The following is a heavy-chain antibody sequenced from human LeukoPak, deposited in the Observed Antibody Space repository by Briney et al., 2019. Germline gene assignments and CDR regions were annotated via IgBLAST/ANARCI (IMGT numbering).Heavy chain of an antibody. D-gene: IGHD4-17*01. Sequence: SETLSLTCTVSGGSISSSSYYWGWIRQPPGTGLEWIGSIYYSGSTYYNPSLKSRVTISVDTSKNQFSLKLSSVTAADTAVYYCARNYGDYVGGYYYYMDVWGKGTTVTVSS. CDR2: IYYSGST. J-gene: IGHJ6*03. V-gene: IGHV4-39*07. CDR1: GGSISSSSYY. CDR3: ARNYGDYVGGYYYYMDV.